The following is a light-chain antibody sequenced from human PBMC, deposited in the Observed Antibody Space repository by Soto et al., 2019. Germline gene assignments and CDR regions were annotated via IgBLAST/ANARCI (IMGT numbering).Light chain of an antibody. CDR2: DVS. CDR1: SSDVSDY. V-gene: IGLV2-14*01. Sequence: QSALTQPASVSGSPGQSITISCTGISSDVSDYVSWYQQHPGKAPKLMIYDVSSRPSGVSSRFSGSKSANTASLTISGLQAEDEADYYCSSYTSGNTYVFGGGTKLTVL. CDR3: SSYTSGNTYV. J-gene: IGLJ1*01.